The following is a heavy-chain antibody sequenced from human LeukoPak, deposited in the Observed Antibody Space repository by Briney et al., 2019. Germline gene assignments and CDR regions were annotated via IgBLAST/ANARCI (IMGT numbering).Heavy chain of an antibody. J-gene: IGHJ4*02. Sequence: GRSLRLSCAASGFTFSSYGMHWVRQAPGKGLEWVAVISYDGSNKYYADSVKGRFTISRDNSKNTLYLQMNSLRAKDTAVYYCAKTRGYSYGHGFDYWGQGTLVTVSS. V-gene: IGHV3-30*18. CDR2: ISYDGSNK. D-gene: IGHD5-18*01. CDR1: GFTFSSYG. CDR3: AKTRGYSYGHGFDY.